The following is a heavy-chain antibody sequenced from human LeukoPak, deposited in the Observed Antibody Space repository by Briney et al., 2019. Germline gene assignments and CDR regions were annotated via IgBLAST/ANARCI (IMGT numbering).Heavy chain of an antibody. J-gene: IGHJ5*02. CDR1: GYTFTSYY. Sequence: ASVKVSCKXSGYTFTSYYMHWVRQAPRQGLEWMGIINPSGGSTSYAQKFQGRVTMTRDTSTSTVYMELSSLRSEDTAVYYCAREGRGGTIFGVVLNWFDPWGQGTLVTASS. CDR3: AREGRGGTIFGVVLNWFDP. V-gene: IGHV1-46*03. CDR2: INPSGGST. D-gene: IGHD3-3*01.